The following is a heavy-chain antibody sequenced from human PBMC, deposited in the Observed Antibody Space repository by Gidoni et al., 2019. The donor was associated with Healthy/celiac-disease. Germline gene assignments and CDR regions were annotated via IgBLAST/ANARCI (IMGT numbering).Heavy chain of an antibody. Sequence: QVQLQQWGAGLLKPSETRSLTCAVYGGSFSGYDWSWIRQPPGKGLEWIGEINHSGSTNYTPSLKSRVTISVDTSKNQFSLKLSSVTAADTAVYYCARGSGADTAMVDYYYYYMDVWGNGTTVTVSS. CDR1: GGSFSGYD. CDR3: ARGSGADTAMVDYYYYYMDV. J-gene: IGHJ6*03. V-gene: IGHV4-34*01. CDR2: INHSGST. D-gene: IGHD5-18*01.